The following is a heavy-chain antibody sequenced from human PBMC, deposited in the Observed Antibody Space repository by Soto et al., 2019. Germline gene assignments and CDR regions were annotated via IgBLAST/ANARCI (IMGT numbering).Heavy chain of an antibody. J-gene: IGHJ6*02. D-gene: IGHD1-20*01. CDR1: GGSISSGGYY. CDR2: IYYSGST. Sequence: ASETLSLTCTVSGGSISSGGYYWSWIRQHPGKGLEWIGYIYYSGSTYYNPSLKSRVTISVDTSKNQFSLKLSSVTAADTAVYYCSLITGTTYYYYGMDVWGQGTTVTVSS. V-gene: IGHV4-31*03. CDR3: SLITGTTYYYYGMDV.